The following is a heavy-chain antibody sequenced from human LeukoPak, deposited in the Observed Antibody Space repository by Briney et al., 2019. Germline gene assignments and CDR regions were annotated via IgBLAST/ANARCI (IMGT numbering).Heavy chain of an antibody. CDR2: IWYDGSNK. CDR1: GFTFSSYG. CDR3: AREGCPLGSFTMIYSSFDY. D-gene: IGHD3-22*01. V-gene: IGHV3-33*01. J-gene: IGHJ4*02. Sequence: GGSLRLSCAASGFTFSSYGMHWVRQAPGKGLEWVAVIWYDGSNKYYADSVKGRFTISRDNSKNTLYLQMNSLRAEDTAVYYCAREGCPLGSFTMIYSSFDYWGQGTLVTVSS.